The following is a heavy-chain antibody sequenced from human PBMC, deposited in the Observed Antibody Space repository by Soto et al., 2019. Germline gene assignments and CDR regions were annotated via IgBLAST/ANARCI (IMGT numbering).Heavy chain of an antibody. V-gene: IGHV1-3*01. CDR3: ATPQDYDGGLDS. CDR2: INVGNGNT. Sequence: QVQFVQSGAEVKKPGASVKVSCKTPGYTFTRYNIPWVRQAPGQRREWMGRINVGNGNTRYSQKFQGRLTLTRDTPGNTAYLELNSLISEDTAVYYCATPQDYDGGLDSWGQGTLVTVSS. J-gene: IGHJ4*02. D-gene: IGHD3-22*01. CDR1: GYTFTRYN.